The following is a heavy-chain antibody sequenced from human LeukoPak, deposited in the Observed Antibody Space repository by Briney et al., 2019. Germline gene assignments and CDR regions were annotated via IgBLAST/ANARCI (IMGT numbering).Heavy chain of an antibody. CDR2: IKQDGSEK. CDR3: ARDSPNEGILWWSIDY. Sequence: GGSLRLSCAASGFMFTSYWMSWVRQAPGKGLEWVANIKQDGSEKYYVDSVKGRFTISRDNAKNSLYLQMNSLRAEDTAVYYCARDSPNEGILWWSIDYWGQGTLVTVSS. CDR1: GFMFTSYW. D-gene: IGHD2-21*01. J-gene: IGHJ4*02. V-gene: IGHV3-7*01.